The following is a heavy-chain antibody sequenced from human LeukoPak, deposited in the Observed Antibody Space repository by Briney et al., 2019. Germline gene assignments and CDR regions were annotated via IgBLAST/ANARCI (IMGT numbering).Heavy chain of an antibody. Sequence: PSETLSLTCTVSGGSISSSSYYWGWVRQPPGKGLEWIGSIYYSGSTYYNPSLKSRVTISVDTSKNQFSLKLSSVTAADTAVYYCARVGLTSSGWYPGVLDYWGQGTLVTVSS. D-gene: IGHD6-19*01. V-gene: IGHV4-39*07. CDR1: GGSISSSSYY. CDR3: ARVGLTSSGWYPGVLDY. CDR2: IYYSGST. J-gene: IGHJ4*02.